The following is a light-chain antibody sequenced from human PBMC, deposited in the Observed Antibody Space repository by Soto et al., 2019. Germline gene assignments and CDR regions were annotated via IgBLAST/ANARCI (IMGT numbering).Light chain of an antibody. V-gene: IGKV1-5*01. CDR3: QHYSTSSPYT. CDR1: QSISNW. CDR2: DAF. J-gene: IGKJ2*01. Sequence: DIQMTQSPSTLSASLGDRATITCRASQSISNWLAWYQQRPGKAPKLLIFDAFSLESGVPSRFSGSGSGTEFTPTISDLQPDDFATYYCQHYSTSSPYTFGQGTTLEIK.